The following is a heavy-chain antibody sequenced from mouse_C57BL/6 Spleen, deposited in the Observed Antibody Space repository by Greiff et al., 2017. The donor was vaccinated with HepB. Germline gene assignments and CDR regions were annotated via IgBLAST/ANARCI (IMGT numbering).Heavy chain of an antibody. D-gene: IGHD1-1*01. J-gene: IGHJ4*01. CDR3: TRCGYGSSYIYYAMDY. CDR1: GYTFTDYE. Sequence: VQLQQSGAELVRPGASVTLSCKASGYTFTDYEMHWVKQTPVHGLEWIGAIDPETGGTAYNQKFKGKAILTADKSSSTAYMELRSLTSEDSAVYYCTRCGYGSSYIYYAMDYWGQGTSVTVSS. CDR2: IDPETGGT. V-gene: IGHV1-15*01.